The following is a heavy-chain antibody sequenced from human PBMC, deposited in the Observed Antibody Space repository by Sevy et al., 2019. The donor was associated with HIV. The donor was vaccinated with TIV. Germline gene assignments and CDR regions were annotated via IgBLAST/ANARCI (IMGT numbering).Heavy chain of an antibody. Sequence: VGSLRLSCAASGFTLSDYHMSWIRQAPGKGPEWVSYMSSSGYYADSVKGRFTISRDNAKNSVYLQMNSLRAEDTAVYYCARTPNYGSGSYLRGPFDYWGQGTLVTVSS. CDR3: ARTPNYGSGSYLRGPFDY. J-gene: IGHJ4*02. CDR1: GFTLSDYH. V-gene: IGHV3-11*01. CDR2: MSSSG. D-gene: IGHD3-10*01.